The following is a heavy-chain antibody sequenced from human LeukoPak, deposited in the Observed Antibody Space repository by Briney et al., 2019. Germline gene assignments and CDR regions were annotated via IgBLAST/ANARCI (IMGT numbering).Heavy chain of an antibody. Sequence: SVKVSCKASGGTFSGYAISWVRQAPGQGLEWMGGILPIYGTAKYAQKFQGRVTIFADKSTSTAYMDLSSLRSEDTAVYYCARGVSTTTHFYMDVWGKGTTVTVSS. CDR1: GGTFSGYA. CDR2: ILPIYGTA. D-gene: IGHD2/OR15-2a*01. CDR3: ARGVSTTTHFYMDV. V-gene: IGHV1-69*06. J-gene: IGHJ6*03.